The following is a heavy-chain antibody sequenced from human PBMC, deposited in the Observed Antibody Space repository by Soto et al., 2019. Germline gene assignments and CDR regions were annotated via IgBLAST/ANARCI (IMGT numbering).Heavy chain of an antibody. V-gene: IGHV3-33*01. CDR1: GFTFSRYG. Sequence: PGGSLRLSCAASGFTFSRYGMHGVRQAPGKGLEWVAVIWYDGSNKYYADSVKGRFTISRDNSKNTLYLQMNSLRAEDTAVYYCARDYELVGPSGYRLGYGMDVWGQGTTVTVSS. CDR2: IWYDGSNK. CDR3: ARDYELVGPSGYRLGYGMDV. D-gene: IGHD3-22*01. J-gene: IGHJ6*02.